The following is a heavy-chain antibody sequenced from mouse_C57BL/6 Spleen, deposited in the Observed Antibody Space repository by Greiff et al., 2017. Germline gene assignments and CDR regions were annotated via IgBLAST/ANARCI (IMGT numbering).Heavy chain of an antibody. CDR3: ARAYYDYDRGWFAY. CDR1: GYTFTDYY. CDR2: INPDNGGT. Sequence: EVQLQQSGPELVKPGASVKISCTASGYTFTDYYMNWVKQSHGKSLEWIGTINPDNGGTSYNQKFKGQSTLTVDKSSSTAYMELRSLTSEDSAVYYCARAYYDYDRGWFAYWGQGTLVTVSA. D-gene: IGHD2-4*01. J-gene: IGHJ3*01. V-gene: IGHV1-26*01.